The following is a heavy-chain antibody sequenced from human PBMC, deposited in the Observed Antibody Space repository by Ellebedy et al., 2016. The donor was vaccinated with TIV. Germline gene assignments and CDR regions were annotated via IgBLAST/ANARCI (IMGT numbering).Heavy chain of an antibody. V-gene: IGHV1-2*02. CDR3: ARTKAPRWLISPFDAFDI. D-gene: IGHD4-23*01. CDR1: GYTFKDYN. CDR2: INSDSGAP. Sequence: AASVKVSCKASGYTFKDYNIHWVRQTPGQGLEWMGWINSDSGAPDYAQKFQGRVTLTSDTSVTTLYMDLSGLTSDDTAVYFCARTKAPRWLISPFDAFDIWGQGTLVTVSS. J-gene: IGHJ3*02.